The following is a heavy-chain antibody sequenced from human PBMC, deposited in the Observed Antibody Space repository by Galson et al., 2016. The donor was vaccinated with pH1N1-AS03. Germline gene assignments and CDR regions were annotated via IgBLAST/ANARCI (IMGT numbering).Heavy chain of an antibody. V-gene: IGHV3-15*04. Sequence: SLRLSCAVSGFTLSNAWMTWVRQAPGKGLEYVGRIESRAAGGTTDYAAPVKGRFSILRDDSKNTLYLQMNSLKTEDTAVYYCSVRDFDWGQGTLVTVSS. CDR3: SVRDFD. D-gene: IGHD3-10*01. J-gene: IGHJ4*02. CDR1: GFTLSNAW. CDR2: IESRAAGGTT.